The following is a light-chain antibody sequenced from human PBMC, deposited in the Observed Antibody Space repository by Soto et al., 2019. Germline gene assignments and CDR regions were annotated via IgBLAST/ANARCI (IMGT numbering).Light chain of an antibody. CDR3: QHYGSSQT. Sequence: EIVLTQSPGTLSLSPGERATLSCRASQSVSSSYLAWYQQKPGQAPRLLIYGASSRATGIPDRLSGGGSGTDVTLTISRLEPEDFAVYYCQHYGSSQTFGQGTKVEIK. CDR2: GAS. V-gene: IGKV3-20*01. CDR1: QSVSSSY. J-gene: IGKJ1*01.